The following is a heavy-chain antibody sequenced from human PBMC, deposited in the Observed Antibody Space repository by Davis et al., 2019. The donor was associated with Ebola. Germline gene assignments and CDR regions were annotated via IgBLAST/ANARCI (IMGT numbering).Heavy chain of an antibody. V-gene: IGHV4-59*08. CDR2: IYYSGST. CDR1: GGSISRYY. Sequence: MPSETLSLTCTVSGGSISRYYWSWIRQPPGKGLEWIGYIYYSGSTNYNPSLTSRVTISVDTSKNQFSLKLSSVTVADTAVYYCASGEKLESHYYGMDVWGQGTTVTVSS. CDR3: ASGEKLESHYYGMDV. D-gene: IGHD3-10*01. J-gene: IGHJ6*02.